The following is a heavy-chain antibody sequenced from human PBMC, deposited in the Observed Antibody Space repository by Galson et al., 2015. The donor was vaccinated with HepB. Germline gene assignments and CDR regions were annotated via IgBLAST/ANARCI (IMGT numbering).Heavy chain of an antibody. D-gene: IGHD6-19*01. V-gene: IGHV3-23*01. Sequence: SLRLSCAASGFTFSSYAMSWVRRAPGKGPEWVASINESGETRYNADSAKGRFTISRDNSKNTLYLQMNSLRVEDTAVYYCAKPTRGWYGGSRYWGQGTLVTVSS. CDR3: AKPTRGWYGGSRY. CDR1: GFTFSSYA. J-gene: IGHJ4*02. CDR2: INESGETR.